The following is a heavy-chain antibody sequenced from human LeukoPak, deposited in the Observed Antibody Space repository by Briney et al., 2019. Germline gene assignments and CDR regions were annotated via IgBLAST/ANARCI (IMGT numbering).Heavy chain of an antibody. J-gene: IGHJ4*02. CDR2: ISSSSSYI. D-gene: IGHD5-24*01. Sequence: KAGGSLRLSCAASGFTFSSYSMNWVRQAPGKGLEWVSSISSSSSYIYYADSVKGRFTISRDNAKNSLYLQMNSLRAEDTAVYYCARDGEMVGIDYWGQGTLVTVSS. V-gene: IGHV3-21*01. CDR1: GFTFSSYS. CDR3: ARDGEMVGIDY.